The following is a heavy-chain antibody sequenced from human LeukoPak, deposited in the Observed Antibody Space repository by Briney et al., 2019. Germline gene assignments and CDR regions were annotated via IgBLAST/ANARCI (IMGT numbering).Heavy chain of an antibody. CDR3: AKSITTYRYYFDY. V-gene: IGHV3-30*18. CDR1: GFTFSSYG. CDR2: ISYDGSNK. Sequence: SGGSLRLSCAASGFTFSSYGMHWVRQAPGNGLEWVAVISYDGSNKYYADSVKGRFTISRDNSKNTLYLQMNSLRAEDTAVYYCAKSITTYRYYFDYWGQGTLVTVSS. J-gene: IGHJ4*02. D-gene: IGHD1-20*01.